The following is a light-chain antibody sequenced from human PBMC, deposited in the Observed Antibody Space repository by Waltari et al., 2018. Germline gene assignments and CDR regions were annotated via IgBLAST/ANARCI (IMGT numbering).Light chain of an antibody. CDR2: YKSDSDK. CDR1: SGVHVATQR. V-gene: IGLV5-45*03. CDR3: MIWRSGASE. Sequence: QAVLTQPSSLPASPGASASLTCTLRSGVHVATQRIYWYQQKPGSPPQYLLRYKSDSDKQQGSGVPSRFSGSKDASANAGILLISGLQSEDEADYYCMIWRSGASEFGGGTKLTVL. J-gene: IGLJ2*01.